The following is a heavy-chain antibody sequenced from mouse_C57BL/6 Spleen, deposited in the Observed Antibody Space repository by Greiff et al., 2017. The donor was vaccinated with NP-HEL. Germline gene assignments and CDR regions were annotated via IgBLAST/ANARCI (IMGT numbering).Heavy chain of an antibody. CDR1: GYSITSGYY. Sequence: EVKLQESGPGLVKPSQSLSLTCSVTGYSITSGYYWNWIRQFPGNKLEWMGYISYDGSNNYNPSLKNRISITRDTSKNQFFLKLNSVTTEDTATYYCARGAYYSNHYFDYWGQGTTLTVSS. CDR3: ARGAYYSNHYFDY. CDR2: ISYDGSN. D-gene: IGHD2-5*01. J-gene: IGHJ2*01. V-gene: IGHV3-6*01.